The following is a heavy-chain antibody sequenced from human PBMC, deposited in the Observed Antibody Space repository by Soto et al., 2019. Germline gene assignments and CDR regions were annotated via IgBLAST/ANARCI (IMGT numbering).Heavy chain of an antibody. CDR1: GFTFSGSS. D-gene: IGHD3-22*01. CDR2: IRSKANSYAT. CDR3: TKYYYDSSDYPTDAFDI. J-gene: IGHJ3*02. V-gene: IGHV3-73*02. Sequence: EVQLVESGGGLVQPGGSLKLSCAASGFTFSGSSMHWVRQASGKGLEWVGRIRSKANSYATAYATSVNGRFTISRDDSKNTAYLQMNSLKTEDTAVYYCTKYYYDSSDYPTDAFDIWGQGTMVTVSS.